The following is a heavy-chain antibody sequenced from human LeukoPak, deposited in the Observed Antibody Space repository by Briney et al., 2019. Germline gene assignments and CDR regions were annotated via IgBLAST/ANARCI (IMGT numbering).Heavy chain of an antibody. CDR2: IIPIFGTA. CDR1: GGTFSSYA. V-gene: IGHV1-69*13. D-gene: IGHD2-2*02. J-gene: IGHJ4*02. CDR3: ARYTPSQWGDFDY. Sequence: SVKVSCKASGGTFSSYAISWVRQAPGQGLEWMGGIIPIFGTANYAQKFQGRVTITADESTSTAYMELSSLRSEDTAVYYCARYTPSQWGDFDYWGQGTLVTVSS.